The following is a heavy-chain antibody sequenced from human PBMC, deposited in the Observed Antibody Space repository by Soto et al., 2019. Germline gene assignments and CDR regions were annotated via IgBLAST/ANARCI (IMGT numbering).Heavy chain of an antibody. CDR3: ARHAYTSSSSCFDP. CDR1: GDSISSADYS. J-gene: IGHJ5*02. Sequence: PSETLSLTCTVSGDSISSADYSWSWIRQPPGKGLEWIGYIYHSGSAYYNPSLNSRVTISVDRSINQFSLKLTSVTAADTAVYYCARHAYTSSSSCFDPWGQGTLVTVSS. V-gene: IGHV4-30-2*01. D-gene: IGHD6-6*01. CDR2: IYHSGSA.